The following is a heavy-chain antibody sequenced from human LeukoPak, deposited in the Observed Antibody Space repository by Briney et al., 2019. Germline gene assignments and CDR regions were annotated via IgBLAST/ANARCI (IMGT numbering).Heavy chain of an antibody. V-gene: IGHV3-21*01. CDR3: ARDSSSWPRASFDY. CDR2: ISSSSSYI. Sequence: GGALRLSCAASGFTFSSYSMNGVRQAPGKGLEWVSSISSSSSYIYYADSVKGRFTISRDNAKNSLYLQMNSLRAEDTAVYYCARDSSSWPRASFDYRGQGTLVTVSS. J-gene: IGHJ4*02. CDR1: GFTFSSYS. D-gene: IGHD6-13*01.